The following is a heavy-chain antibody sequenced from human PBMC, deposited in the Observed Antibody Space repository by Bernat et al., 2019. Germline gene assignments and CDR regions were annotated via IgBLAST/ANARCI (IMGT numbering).Heavy chain of an antibody. V-gene: IGHV4-39*01. CDR2: IYYSGST. CDR1: GGSISSSSYY. D-gene: IGHD3-10*01. Sequence: QLQLQESGPGLVKPSETLSLTCTVSGGSISSSSYYWGWIRQPPGKGLEWIGSIYYSGSTYYNPSLKSRVTISVDTSKNQFSMKLSSVAAADTAVDYCARTKYGSGSYRPWGQGTTVTVSS. CDR3: ARTKYGSGSYRP. J-gene: IGHJ6*02.